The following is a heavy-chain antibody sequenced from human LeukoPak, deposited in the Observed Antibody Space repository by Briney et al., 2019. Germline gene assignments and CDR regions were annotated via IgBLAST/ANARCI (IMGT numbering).Heavy chain of an antibody. Sequence: GGSLRLSCAASGFTFSSYAMSWVRQAPGKGLEWVSAISGSGGSTYYADSVKGRFTISRDNSKNTLYLQMNSLRAEDTAVYYCAKSGDYDYVWGSYRYPFDYWGQGTLVTVSS. J-gene: IGHJ4*02. CDR3: AKSGDYDYVWGSYRYPFDY. CDR1: GFTFSSYA. D-gene: IGHD3-16*02. V-gene: IGHV3-23*01. CDR2: ISGSGGST.